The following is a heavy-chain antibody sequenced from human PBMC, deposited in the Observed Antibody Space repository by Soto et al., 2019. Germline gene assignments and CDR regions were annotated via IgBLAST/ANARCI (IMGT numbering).Heavy chain of an antibody. CDR1: GFTFSRYA. CDR2: VTGGGHTT. CDR3: ASSSGDLDVYGMDI. Sequence: EAQLLESGGGFVQPGGSLRLSCAASGFTFSRYAMSWVRQAPGKGLEWVSTVTGGGHTTYNADSVNGRFTISRDNSKNTLYLQMNNLRAEDTAIYYCASSSGDLDVYGMDIWGPGTTVTVSS. D-gene: IGHD3-10*01. V-gene: IGHV3-23*01. J-gene: IGHJ6*02.